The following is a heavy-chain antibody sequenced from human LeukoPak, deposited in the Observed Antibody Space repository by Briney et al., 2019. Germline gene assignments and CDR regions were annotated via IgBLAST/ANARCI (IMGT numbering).Heavy chain of an antibody. J-gene: IGHJ3*02. CDR1: GFTFSDHY. D-gene: IGHD3-10*01. Sequence: GGSLRLSCAASGFTFSDHYMDWVRQAPGKGLEWVGRTRNKANSYTTEYAASVKGRFTISRDDSKNSLYLQMNSLKTEDTAVYYCARDSNPTGNAFDIWGQGTVVTVSS. V-gene: IGHV3-72*01. CDR3: ARDSNPTGNAFDI. CDR2: TRNKANSYTT.